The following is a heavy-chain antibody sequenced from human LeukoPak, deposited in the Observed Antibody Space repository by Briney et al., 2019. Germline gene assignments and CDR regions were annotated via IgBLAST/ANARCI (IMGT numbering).Heavy chain of an antibody. D-gene: IGHD3-9*01. CDR1: GGSISSGGYS. CDR3: ARLEASTGYSMDY. J-gene: IGHJ4*02. Sequence: KPSQTLSLTCAVSGGSISSGGYSWSWIRQPPGKGLEWIGYIYHSGSTYYNPSLKSRVTISVDRSKNQFSLKLSSVTAADTAVYFCARLEASTGYSMDYWGQGTLVTVSS. V-gene: IGHV4-30-2*01. CDR2: IYHSGST.